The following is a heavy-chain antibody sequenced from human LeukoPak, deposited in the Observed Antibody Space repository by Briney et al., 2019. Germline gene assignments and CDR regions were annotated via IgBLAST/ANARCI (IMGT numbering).Heavy chain of an antibody. J-gene: IGHJ6*02. CDR3: ARGGQPGNYGMDV. V-gene: IGHV4-34*01. CDR2: INHSGST. CDR1: GGSFSGYY. Sequence: PSETLSLTCAVYGGSFSGYYWSWIRQPPGKGLEWIGEINHSGSTNYNPSLKSRVTISVDTSKNQFSLKLSSVTAADTAVYYCARGGQPGNYGMDVWGQGTTVTVSS.